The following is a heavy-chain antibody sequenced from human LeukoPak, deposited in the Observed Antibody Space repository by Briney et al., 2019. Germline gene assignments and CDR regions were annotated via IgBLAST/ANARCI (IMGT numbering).Heavy chain of an antibody. D-gene: IGHD2-15*01. Sequence: GGSLRLSCAASGFTFDDYGMSWVRQAPGKGLEWVSGINWNGGSTGYADSVKGRFTISRDNAKNSLYLQMNSLRAEDTALYYCAREAYRYCSGGSCPHYFDYWGQGTLVTVSS. CDR2: INWNGGST. CDR1: GFTFDDYG. J-gene: IGHJ4*02. V-gene: IGHV3-20*04. CDR3: AREAYRYCSGGSCPHYFDY.